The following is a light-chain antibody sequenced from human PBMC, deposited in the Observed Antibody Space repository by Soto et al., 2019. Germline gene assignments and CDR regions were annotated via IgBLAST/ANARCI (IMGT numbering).Light chain of an antibody. CDR2: GAS. CDR3: QQYGSALSYT. CDR1: QSVSSSY. V-gene: IGKV3-20*01. Sequence: EIVLTQSPGTLSLSPGERATLSCRASQSVSSSYLAWYQQKPGQAPRLLIYGASSRATGIPDRFSGRGSGTDFTLTISRLEPEDFAVDYCQQYGSALSYTFGQGTKLEIK. J-gene: IGKJ2*01.